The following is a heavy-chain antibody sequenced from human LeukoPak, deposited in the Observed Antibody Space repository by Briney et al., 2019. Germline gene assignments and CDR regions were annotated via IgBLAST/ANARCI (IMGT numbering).Heavy chain of an antibody. CDR3: ARAPGDFLDY. CDR1: GLSLSAYW. Sequence: GGSLRLSCAASGLSLSAYWMTWVRQAPGKGLEWVANINRDGSQKNHVDSVKGRFTISRDNAENSLFLQMNSLTAEDTAVYYCARAPGDFLDYWGQGTLVTVYS. J-gene: IGHJ4*02. V-gene: IGHV3-7*01. CDR2: INRDGSQK. D-gene: IGHD7-27*01.